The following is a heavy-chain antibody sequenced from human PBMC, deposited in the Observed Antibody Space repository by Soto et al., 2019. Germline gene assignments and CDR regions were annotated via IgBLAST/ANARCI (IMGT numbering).Heavy chain of an antibody. CDR3: TRQCSSTSCSNAFDI. D-gene: IGHD2-2*01. Sequence: EVQLVESGGGLVQPGGSLKLSCAASGFTFSGSAMHWVRQASGKGLEWVGRIRSKANSYATAYAASVKGRFTISRDDSKNTAYLQMNSLRTEDTAVYYCTRQCSSTSCSNAFDIWGQGTMVTVSS. V-gene: IGHV3-73*02. CDR1: GFTFSGSA. CDR2: IRSKANSYAT. J-gene: IGHJ3*02.